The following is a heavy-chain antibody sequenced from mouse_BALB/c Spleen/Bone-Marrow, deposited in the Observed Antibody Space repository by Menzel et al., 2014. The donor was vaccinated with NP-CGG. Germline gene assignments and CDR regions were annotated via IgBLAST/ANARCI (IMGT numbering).Heavy chain of an antibody. J-gene: IGHJ2*01. CDR1: GYTLTSYW. V-gene: IGHV1S81*02. CDR2: INPSNGRT. CDR3: ARRTTTVVATDY. Sequence: QVQLKESGAELVKPGASVKLSCKASGYTLTSYWMHWVKQRPGQGLEWIGEINPSNGRTNYNEKFKSKATLTVDKSSSTAYMQLSSLTSEDSAVYYCARRTTTVVATDYWGQGTTLTVSP. D-gene: IGHD1-1*01.